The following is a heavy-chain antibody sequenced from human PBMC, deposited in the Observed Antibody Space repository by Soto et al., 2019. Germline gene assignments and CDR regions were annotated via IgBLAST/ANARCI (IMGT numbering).Heavy chain of an antibody. Sequence: ASETLSLTCTVSGDSISSGSYWGWIRQPPGEGPEWIASIYHGGTTFYNPSLKSRISISVDTSKNQFSLRLTSVTAADTATYYCARVHVMVVAGSTFDYWGPGPWSPSPQ. D-gene: IGHD6-19*01. J-gene: IGHJ4*01. CDR3: ARVHVMVVAGSTFDY. CDR1: GDSISSGSY. V-gene: IGHV4-38-2*02. CDR2: IYHGGTT.